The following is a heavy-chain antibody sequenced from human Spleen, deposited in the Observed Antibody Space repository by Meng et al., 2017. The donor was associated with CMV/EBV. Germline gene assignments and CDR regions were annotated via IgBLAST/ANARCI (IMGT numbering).Heavy chain of an antibody. J-gene: IGHJ1*01. CDR1: GESFSGYY. CDR2: INHSGST. CDR3: ATITGSWLLPFHH. D-gene: IGHD5-24*01. V-gene: IGHV4-34*01. Sequence: SETLSLTCAVYGESFSGYYWSWIRQPPGKGLEWIGEINHSGSTNYNPSLKSRVTISVDTSKNQFSLKLSSVTAADTAVYYCATITGSWLLPFHHWGQGTLVTVSS.